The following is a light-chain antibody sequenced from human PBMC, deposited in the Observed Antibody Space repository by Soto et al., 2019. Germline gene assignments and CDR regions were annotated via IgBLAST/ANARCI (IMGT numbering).Light chain of an antibody. V-gene: IGLV1-36*01. J-gene: IGLJ2*01. CDR1: RSNIINNP. CDR3: SAWDDNLNGVV. Sequence: QSVLTQPPSVSGAPRQRVTISCSGSRSNIINNPVNWYQHLPGKPPKLLIYYDDLLPSGVSDRFSGSKSGTSASLAISGLQSEDEADYYCSAWDDNLNGVVFGGGTKLTVL. CDR2: YDD.